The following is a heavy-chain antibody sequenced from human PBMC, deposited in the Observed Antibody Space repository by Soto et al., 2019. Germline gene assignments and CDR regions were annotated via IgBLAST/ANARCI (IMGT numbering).Heavy chain of an antibody. CDR3: PRDPGNPNYLDS. D-gene: IGHD6-13*01. Sequence: PSETLSLTCSVSGGSINSGDYYWSWIRQHPGKGLEWIGYIYYSGSTYYNPSLKSRVTITIDTYKNQFSLMPSSVTAAATGVYYCPRDPGNPNYLDSWGQGTLVTVSS. V-gene: IGHV4-31*03. CDR1: GGSINSGDYY. J-gene: IGHJ4*02. CDR2: IYYSGST.